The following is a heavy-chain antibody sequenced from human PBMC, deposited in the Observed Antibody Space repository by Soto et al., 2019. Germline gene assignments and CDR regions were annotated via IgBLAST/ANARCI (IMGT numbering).Heavy chain of an antibody. Sequence: EVQLEESGGALVKPGRSLRLSCAASGFTFDDYAMYWVRQVLGTGLEWVSSISWNSGNIGYADSVKGRFTTSRENAENHLHLQMNSLSPDDTALYYRIRSQGGYSSGTPFDYWGQGTLVNVSS. CDR3: IRSQGGYSSGTPFDY. CDR1: GFTFDDYA. D-gene: IGHD5-18*01. V-gene: IGHV3-9*01. CDR2: ISWNSGNI. J-gene: IGHJ4*02.